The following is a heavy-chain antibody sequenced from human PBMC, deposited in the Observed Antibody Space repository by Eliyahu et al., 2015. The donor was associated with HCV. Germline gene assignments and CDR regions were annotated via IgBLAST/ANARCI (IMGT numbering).Heavy chain of an antibody. Sequence: QVQLQESGPGLVKPSQTLSLTCTVSGGSXXSGGYYWXWIRXHPXKGLEWIGYIYXSGSTYYXPSLKSRVTISVDTSKNQFSLKLSSVTAADTAVYYCARKGGKVGALDYWGQGTLVTVSS. CDR3: ARKGGKVGALDY. J-gene: IGHJ4*02. D-gene: IGHD1-26*01. V-gene: IGHV4-31*03. CDR1: GGSXXSGGYY. CDR2: IYXSGST.